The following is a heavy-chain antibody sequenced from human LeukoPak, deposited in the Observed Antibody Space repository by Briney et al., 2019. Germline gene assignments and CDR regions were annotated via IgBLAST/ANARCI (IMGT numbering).Heavy chain of an antibody. CDR2: ISYDGRS. J-gene: IGHJ4*02. Sequence: GGSLRLSCAASGFAFSKYAMHWVRQAPGKGLEWVTIISYDGRSNYADSVEGRFTISRDNSKNTLYLQMSSLRAEDTAVYYCASTSGYDFWDMGYWGQGTLVTVSS. CDR3: ASTSGYDFWDMGY. D-gene: IGHD5-12*01. CDR1: GFAFSKYA. V-gene: IGHV3-30*04.